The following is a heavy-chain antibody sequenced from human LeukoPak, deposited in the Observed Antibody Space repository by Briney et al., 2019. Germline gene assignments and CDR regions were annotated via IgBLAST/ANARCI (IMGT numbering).Heavy chain of an antibody. CDR3: AKGGGWSALYYFDY. CDR1: GFTFSSYA. D-gene: IGHD3-16*01. V-gene: IGHV3-23*01. Sequence: GASLRLSCAASGFTFSSYAMSWVRQAPGKGLEWVSAISGSGGGTYYADSVKGRFTISRDNSKNTLYLQMNSLRAEDTAVYYCAKGGGWSALYYFDYWGQGTLVTVSS. J-gene: IGHJ4*02. CDR2: ISGSGGGT.